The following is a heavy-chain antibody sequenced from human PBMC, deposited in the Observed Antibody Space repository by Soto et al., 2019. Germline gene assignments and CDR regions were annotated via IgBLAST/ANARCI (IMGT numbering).Heavy chain of an antibody. V-gene: IGHV1-2*02. Sequence: QVQLVQSGAEVKKPGASVKVSCKASGYTFTGYYIHWVRQAPGQGLEWMGWINPNSGGTKYPQKVQGRVTMTRDTSIRTVYMSLTGLKSDETAVYFCARDLAKGGGSAGFDYWGQGTLVAVSS. D-gene: IGHD2-15*01. CDR1: GYTFTGYY. CDR2: INPNSGGT. CDR3: ARDLAKGGGSAGFDY. J-gene: IGHJ4*02.